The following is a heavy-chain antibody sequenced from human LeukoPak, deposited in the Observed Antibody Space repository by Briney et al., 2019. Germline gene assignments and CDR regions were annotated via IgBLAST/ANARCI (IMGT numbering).Heavy chain of an antibody. CDR2: INPTSGST. D-gene: IGHD1-26*01. J-gene: IGHJ4*02. CDR3: AGGNLSGDHDF. Sequence: ASVNVSFKASGYSFTAYYIHWVRQAPGQGLEWMGWINPTSGSTNYAQTFQGRVTLTSDTSITTAYMELSRLKSDDTAVYYCAGGNLSGDHDFWGQGTLVTVSS. V-gene: IGHV1-2*02. CDR1: GYSFTAYY.